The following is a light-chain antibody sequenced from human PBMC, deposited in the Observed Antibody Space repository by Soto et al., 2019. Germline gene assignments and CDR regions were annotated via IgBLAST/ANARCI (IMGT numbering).Light chain of an antibody. CDR1: SSNIGSNY. J-gene: IGLJ3*02. CDR2: SNN. Sequence: QSVLTQPPSASVTPGQRVTISCSGSSSNIGSNYVYWYQQLPGTAPKLLIYSNNQRPSGVPDRFSGSKSGTSASLAISGLRSEDEADYYCAAWDDSLSGRVFGGGTKVTVL. V-gene: IGLV1-47*02. CDR3: AAWDDSLSGRV.